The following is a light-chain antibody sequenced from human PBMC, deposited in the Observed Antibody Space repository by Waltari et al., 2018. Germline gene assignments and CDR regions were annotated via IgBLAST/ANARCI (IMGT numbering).Light chain of an antibody. Sequence: QSALTQPASVSGSPGPSITISCSGPSSSIGYYNLVSWYQQEPGKAPKVIIYEVNKRPSGVSNRFSGSKSGNTASLTISGLQAEDEADYYCCSYIGDSAWVFGGGTKVTVL. V-gene: IGLV2-23*02. CDR1: SSSIGYYNL. CDR3: CSYIGDSAWV. J-gene: IGLJ3*02. CDR2: EVN.